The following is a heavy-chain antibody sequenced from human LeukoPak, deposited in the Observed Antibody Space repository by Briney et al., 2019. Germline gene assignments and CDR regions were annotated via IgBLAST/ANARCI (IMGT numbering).Heavy chain of an antibody. J-gene: IGHJ4*02. CDR2: IIPTFGTA. D-gene: IGHD5-24*01. CDR1: GGTFSSYA. V-gene: IGHV1-69*01. Sequence: SVKVSCKASGGTFSSYAISWVRQAPGQGLEWMGGIIPTFGTANYAQKFPGRVTITADESTSTAYMELSSLRSEDTAVYYCARSRDGYNYVAFDYWGQGTLVTVSS. CDR3: ARSRDGYNYVAFDY.